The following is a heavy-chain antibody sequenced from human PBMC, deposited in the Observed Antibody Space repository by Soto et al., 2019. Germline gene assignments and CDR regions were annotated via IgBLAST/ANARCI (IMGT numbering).Heavy chain of an antibody. J-gene: IGHJ6*02. CDR3: AREGYYESLTGYYIIHYYYGMDV. Sequence: QVQLVQSGAEVKKPGASVKVSCKASGYTFTSYGISWVRQAPGQGLEWMGWISAYNGNTNYAQKLQGRVTMTTDTATSPAYMELRSLRSDDTAVYYCAREGYYESLTGYYIIHYYYGMDVGGQGTTVTVSS. D-gene: IGHD3-9*01. CDR1: GYTFTSYG. V-gene: IGHV1-18*01. CDR2: ISAYNGNT.